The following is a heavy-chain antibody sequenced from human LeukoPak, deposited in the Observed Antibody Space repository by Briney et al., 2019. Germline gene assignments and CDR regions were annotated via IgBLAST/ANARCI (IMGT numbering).Heavy chain of an antibody. CDR2: INSDGSST. Sequence: GGSLRLSCAASGYTFSSYWMHWVRQAPGKGLMWVSRINSDGSSTSYADSMKGRFTISRDNAKNTLYLQMNSLTAEDTAVYYCARCPSSGRLFDYWAREPWSPSPQ. V-gene: IGHV3-74*01. CDR3: ARCPSSGRLFDY. CDR1: GYTFSSYW. J-gene: IGHJ4*02. D-gene: IGHD1-26*01.